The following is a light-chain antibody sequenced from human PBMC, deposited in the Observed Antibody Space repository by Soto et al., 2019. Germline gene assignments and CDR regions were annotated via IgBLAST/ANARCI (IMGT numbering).Light chain of an antibody. Sequence: AIRMTQSPSSFSASTGDRVTITCRASQGISSYLAWYQQKPGKAPKLLIYAASTLQSGVPSRFSGSGSGTDFTLTISCLQSEDFATYYCQQYYSCPLTFSGGTKVEIK. V-gene: IGKV1-8*01. CDR3: QQYYSCPLT. CDR2: AAS. CDR1: QGISSY. J-gene: IGKJ4*01.